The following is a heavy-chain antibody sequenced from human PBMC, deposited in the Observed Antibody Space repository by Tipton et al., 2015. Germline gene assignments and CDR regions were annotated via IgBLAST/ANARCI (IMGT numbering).Heavy chain of an antibody. J-gene: IGHJ4*02. D-gene: IGHD3-22*01. V-gene: IGHV4-59*12. CDR1: GGSISRYY. CDR3: AREGWDSDSSGYDY. Sequence: TLSLTCTVSGGSISRYYWSWIRQPPGKGLEWIGEIHHGGTTNYNPSLNSRVTMSVDRSKNQFSLQLSSVTAADTAVYYCAREGWDSDSSGYDYWGQGTLVTVSS. CDR2: IHHGGTT.